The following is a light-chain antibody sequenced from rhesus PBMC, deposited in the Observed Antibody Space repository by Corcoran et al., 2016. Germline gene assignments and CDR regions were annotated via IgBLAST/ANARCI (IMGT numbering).Light chain of an antibody. J-gene: IGKJ4*01. V-gene: IGKV1S14*01. CDR3: QQHNSYPPT. Sequence: DIQMTQSPSSLSASVGDTVTITCRASQGISNYLAWYQQKPGKSPKPLIYYASNLESGVPSRFSGSGSGKDFTLPISSLPPKDFAIYYCQQHNSYPPTFGGGTKVEIK. CDR2: YAS. CDR1: QGISNY.